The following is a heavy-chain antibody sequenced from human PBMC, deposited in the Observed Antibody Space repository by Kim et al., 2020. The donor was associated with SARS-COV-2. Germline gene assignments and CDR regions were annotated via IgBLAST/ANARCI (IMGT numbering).Heavy chain of an antibody. V-gene: IGHV3-23*01. CDR1: GFVFDTYA. D-gene: IGHD2-15*01. CDR2: ISARGDRT. CDR3: TNGWPSPFDN. Sequence: GGSLRLSCTGSGFVFDTYAMSWVRQAPGKGLEWVSSISARGDRTYYADSVKGRSTISRDNSKRTLDLQMNSLRDEDTAKYFCTNGWPSPFDNWGQGSLV. J-gene: IGHJ4*02.